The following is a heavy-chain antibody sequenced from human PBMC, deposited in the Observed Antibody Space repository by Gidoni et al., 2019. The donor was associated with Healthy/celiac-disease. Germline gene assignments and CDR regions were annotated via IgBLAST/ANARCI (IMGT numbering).Heavy chain of an antibody. D-gene: IGHD2-15*01. CDR1: GGSISSSSYY. CDR2: IYYSGST. CDR3: ARHPEGHCSGGSCYSRYYYYGMDV. J-gene: IGHJ6*02. V-gene: IGHV4-39*01. Sequence: PSETLSLTCTVSGGSISSSSYYWGWIRQPPGKGLEWIGSIYYSGSTYYNPSLKSRVTISVDTSKNQFSLKLSSVTPADTAVYYCARHPEGHCSGGSCYSRYYYYGMDVWGQGTTVTVSS.